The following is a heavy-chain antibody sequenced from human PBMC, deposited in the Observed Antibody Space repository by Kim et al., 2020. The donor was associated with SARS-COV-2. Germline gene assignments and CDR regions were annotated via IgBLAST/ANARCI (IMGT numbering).Heavy chain of an antibody. J-gene: IGHJ4*02. CDR2: ISAVDSYT. CDR3: ARVGLGGSSWYYFDP. D-gene: IGHD6-13*01. CDR1: GFIFSDYY. Sequence: GGSLRLSCAASGFIFSDYYMSWIRQAPGKGLEWVSYISAVDSYTYYADSVKGRFTISRDHAKNALYLQMNSLRAEDTAVYYCARVGLGGSSWYYFDPWGQGALVTVSS. V-gene: IGHV3-11*05.